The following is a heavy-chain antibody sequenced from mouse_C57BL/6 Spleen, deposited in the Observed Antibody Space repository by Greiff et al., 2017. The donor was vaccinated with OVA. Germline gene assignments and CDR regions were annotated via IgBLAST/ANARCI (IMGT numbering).Heavy chain of an antibody. CDR1: GYTFTDYN. Sequence: VQLQQSGPELVKPGASVKMSCKASGYTFTDYNMHWVKQSHGKSLEWIGYINPNNGGTSYNQKFKGKATLTVNKSSSTAYMELRSLTSEDSAVYYCARGNYYGSSYVGNFDYWGQGTTLTVSS. CDR3: ARGNYYGSSYVGNFDY. D-gene: IGHD1-1*01. V-gene: IGHV1-22*01. J-gene: IGHJ2*01. CDR2: INPNNGGT.